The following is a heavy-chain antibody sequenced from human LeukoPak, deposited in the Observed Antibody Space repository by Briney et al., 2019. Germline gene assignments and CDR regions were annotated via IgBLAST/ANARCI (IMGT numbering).Heavy chain of an antibody. CDR3: ARDRNDILTAPYYLDY. D-gene: IGHD3-9*01. J-gene: IGHJ4*02. CDR1: GYSFILYG. CDR2: ISAYNGNT. V-gene: IGHV1-18*01. Sequence: GASVKVSCKTSGYSFILYGISWVRQAPGQGLEWMGWISAYNGNTNYAQKLQGRVTMTTDTSTSTAYMELRSLRSDDTAVYYCARDRNDILTAPYYLDYWGQGTLVTVSS.